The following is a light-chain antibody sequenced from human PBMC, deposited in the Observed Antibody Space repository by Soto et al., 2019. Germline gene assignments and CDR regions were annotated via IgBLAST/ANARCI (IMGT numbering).Light chain of an antibody. CDR2: AAS. CDR3: QQSYSTYMYT. Sequence: DIQMTQSPSSLSASVGDRVTITCRASQSISSYLNWYQQKPGKAPKLLIYAASSLQSGVPSRFSGSGSGTAFTLTISSLQPEDFATYYCQQSYSTYMYTFGHGTKLEIK. V-gene: IGKV1-39*01. J-gene: IGKJ2*01. CDR1: QSISSY.